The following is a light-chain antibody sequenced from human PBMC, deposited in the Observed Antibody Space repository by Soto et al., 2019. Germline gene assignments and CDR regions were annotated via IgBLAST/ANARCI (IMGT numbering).Light chain of an antibody. V-gene: IGLV5-45*03. J-gene: IGLJ2*01. CDR3: MIWHSSSVV. Sequence: QPVLTQPSSLSASPGASASLSCTLHSGINVGTYRIYWYQQRPGSPPQFLLGYKSDSDKQQGSGVPSRFSGSKDASANAGILLISGLQSEDEADYYCMIWHSSSVVFGGGTKLTVL. CDR1: SGINVGTYR. CDR2: YKSDSDK.